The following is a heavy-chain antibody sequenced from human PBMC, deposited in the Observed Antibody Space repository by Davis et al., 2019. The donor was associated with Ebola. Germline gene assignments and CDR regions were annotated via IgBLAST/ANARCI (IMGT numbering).Heavy chain of an antibody. V-gene: IGHV3-73*01. CDR3: TSSSPDY. CDR2: IRSKANSYAT. D-gene: IGHD6-6*01. Sequence: GESLKISCAASGFTFSSSAMTWVRQASGKGLEWVGRIRSKANSYATAYAASVKGRFTISRDDSKNTAYLQMNSLKTEDTAVYYCTSSSPDYWGQGTLVTVSS. J-gene: IGHJ4*02. CDR1: GFTFSSSA.